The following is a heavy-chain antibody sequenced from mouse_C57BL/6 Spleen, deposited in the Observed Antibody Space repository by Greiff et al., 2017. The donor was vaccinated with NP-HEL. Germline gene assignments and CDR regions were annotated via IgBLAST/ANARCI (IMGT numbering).Heavy chain of an antibody. CDR2: IRRNSNNYAT. V-gene: IGHV10-1*01. J-gene: IGHJ3*01. Sequence: GGGLVQPKGSLKLSCAASGFSFNTYAMNWVRQAPGKGLDWVARIRRNSNNYATFYADSVKVRFTIYRDETESMLYLQMNNLKTEDTSMYDCVRGDGLFAYWGQGTLVTVSA. CDR1: GFSFNTYA. CDR3: VRGDGLFAY. D-gene: IGHD2-3*01.